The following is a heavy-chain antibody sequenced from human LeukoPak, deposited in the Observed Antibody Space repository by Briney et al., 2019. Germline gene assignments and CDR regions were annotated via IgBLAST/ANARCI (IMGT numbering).Heavy chain of an antibody. Sequence: SETLSLTCTVSGGSISSNSYYWGWFRQPPGKGLEWIGSIYYRGSTYSNPSLKSRVNISEDTSQNQFSLKLSSVAAADTAVYYWGAQVYDYGSVPYYFDYWGQGMLVTVSS. CDR2: IYYRGST. CDR3: GAQVYDYGSVPYYFDY. D-gene: IGHD3-10*01. V-gene: IGHV4-39*01. J-gene: IGHJ4*02. CDR1: GGSISSNSYY.